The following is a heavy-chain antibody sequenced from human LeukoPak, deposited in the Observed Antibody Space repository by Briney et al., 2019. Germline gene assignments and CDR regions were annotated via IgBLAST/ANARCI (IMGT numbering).Heavy chain of an antibody. CDR3: AREGGFYHPLDY. Sequence: PSETLSLTCGVSGGSVSSTNWWTWIRQPPGKGLEWIGAVHLDGRTNFNPSLRSRLTMSVDLSENHVSLKLTSVTAADTAFYYCAREGGFYHPLDYSGQGTLVTVSS. V-gene: IGHV4-4*02. D-gene: IGHD6-25*01. CDR2: VHLDGRT. CDR1: GGSVSSTNW. J-gene: IGHJ4*02.